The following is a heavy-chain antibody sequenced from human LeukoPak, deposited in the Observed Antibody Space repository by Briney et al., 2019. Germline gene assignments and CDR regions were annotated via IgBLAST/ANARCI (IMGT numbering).Heavy chain of an antibody. Sequence: GGSLRLSCAASGFSFSTYYVNWVRQAPGKGLEWVSCISSSSTYIYYADSVRGRFAISRDNAKNSLYLQMNSLRAEDTAVYYCAKAHPCSGGSCYSPFDYWGQGTLVTVSS. V-gene: IGHV3-21*01. D-gene: IGHD2-15*01. CDR2: ISSSSTYI. CDR3: AKAHPCSGGSCYSPFDY. J-gene: IGHJ4*02. CDR1: GFSFSTYY.